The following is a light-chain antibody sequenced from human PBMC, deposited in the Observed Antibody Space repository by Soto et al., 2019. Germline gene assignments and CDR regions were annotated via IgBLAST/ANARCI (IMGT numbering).Light chain of an antibody. CDR1: PSVSSN. J-gene: IGKJ1*01. V-gene: IGKV3-15*01. Sequence: EIVMTQSPATLSVSPGERATLSCRASPSVSSNLAWYQQKPGQAPRLLIYGASTRATGIRARFSGSGSGTEFTLTISSLQSEDFAVYYCQQYNNWPRGTFGHGTKVEIK. CDR3: QQYNNWPRGT. CDR2: GAS.